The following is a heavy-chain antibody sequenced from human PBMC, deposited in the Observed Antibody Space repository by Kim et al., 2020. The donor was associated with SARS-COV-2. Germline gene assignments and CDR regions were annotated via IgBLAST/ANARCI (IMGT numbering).Heavy chain of an antibody. D-gene: IGHD6-19*01. V-gene: IGHV1-3*01. J-gene: IGHJ4*02. CDR3: ARYYGSGWIPFDY. Sequence: YSPNFRGRVTITTETSATTAYMEMSSLRSEDTAVYYCARYYGSGWIPFDYWGQGTLVTVSS.